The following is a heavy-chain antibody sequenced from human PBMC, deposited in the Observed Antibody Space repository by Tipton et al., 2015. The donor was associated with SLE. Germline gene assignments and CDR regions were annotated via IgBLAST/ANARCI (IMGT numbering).Heavy chain of an antibody. V-gene: IGHV4-34*01. Sequence: TLSLTCAVYGGSFSGYYWSWIRQPPGKGLEWIGEINHSGSTNYNPSLKSRVTISVDTSKNQFSLKLSSVTVADTAVYYCARDGGSDSLKDCSSTGCPLAYWGQGTLVTVSS. D-gene: IGHD2-2*01. CDR2: INHSGST. CDR3: ARDGGSDSLKDCSSTGCPLAY. J-gene: IGHJ4*02. CDR1: GGSFSGYY.